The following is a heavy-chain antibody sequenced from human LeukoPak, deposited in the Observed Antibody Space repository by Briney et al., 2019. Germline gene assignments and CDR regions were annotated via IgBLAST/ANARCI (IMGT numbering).Heavy chain of an antibody. V-gene: IGHV4-31*03. D-gene: IGHD6-19*01. CDR1: GGSISSASYY. CDR3: ARDVSGWRFDY. Sequence: PSQTLSLTCSVSGGSISSASYYWTWIRQHPGKGLEWIGYIYHSGSTDYNPSLKGRVMISPDTSKNQFSLRLSSVTAADTAVYYCARDVSGWRFDYWGQGTLVTVSS. CDR2: IYHSGST. J-gene: IGHJ4*02.